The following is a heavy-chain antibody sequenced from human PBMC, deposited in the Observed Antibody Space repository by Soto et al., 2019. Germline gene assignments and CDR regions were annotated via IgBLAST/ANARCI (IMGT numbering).Heavy chain of an antibody. CDR3: AKDMGYSSGWLIDY. CDR1: GFTFDDYA. Sequence: PGGSLRLSCAASGFTFDDYAMHWVRQAPGKGLEWVSGISWNSGSIGYADSVKGRFTISRDNAKNSLYLQMNSLRAEDTALYYCAKDMGYSSGWLIDYWGQGTLVTVSS. CDR2: ISWNSGSI. J-gene: IGHJ4*02. V-gene: IGHV3-9*01. D-gene: IGHD6-19*01.